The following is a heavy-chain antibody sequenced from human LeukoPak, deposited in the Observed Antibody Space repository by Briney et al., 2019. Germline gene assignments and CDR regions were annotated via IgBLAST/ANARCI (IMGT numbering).Heavy chain of an antibody. V-gene: IGHV3-30*18. CDR3: AKVGREDGYNWGTFDY. D-gene: IGHD5-24*01. CDR1: GFTFSSYG. J-gene: IGHJ4*02. CDR2: ISYDGSNK. Sequence: RGSLGLSCAASGFTFSSYGMHWVRQAPGKGLEWVAVISYDGSNKYYADSVKGRFTISRDNSKNTLYLQMNSLRAEDTAVYYCAKVGREDGYNWGTFDYWGQGTLVTVSS.